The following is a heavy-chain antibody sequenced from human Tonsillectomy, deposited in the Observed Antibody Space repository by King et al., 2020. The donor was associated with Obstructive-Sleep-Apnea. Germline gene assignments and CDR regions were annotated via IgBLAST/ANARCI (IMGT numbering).Heavy chain of an antibody. CDR3: ARDAAAGYYYYGMDV. CDR1: GGSISSSRYY. J-gene: IGHJ6*02. V-gene: IGHV4-39*07. D-gene: IGHD6-13*01. Sequence: QLQESGPGLVKPSETLSLTCTVSGGSISSSRYYWGWIRQPPGKGLEWIGTIYYSGSTYYNPSLKSRVTISVDTSKKQFSLKLSSVTAADKAGYYCARDAAAGYYYYGMDVWGQGTTVTVSS. CDR2: IYYSGST.